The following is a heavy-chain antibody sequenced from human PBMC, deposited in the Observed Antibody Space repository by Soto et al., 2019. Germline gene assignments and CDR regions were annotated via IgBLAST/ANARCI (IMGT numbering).Heavy chain of an antibody. V-gene: IGHV4-59*08. CDR3: ARPHSGPYAFDV. CDR2: IYNGGNT. J-gene: IGHJ3*01. CDR1: GASISSYY. D-gene: IGHD2-15*01. Sequence: SETLSLTCTDSGASISSYYWSWIRQSPGKGLEWIGYIYNGGNTDYNPSLKSRVTISLGTAKNQFSLQLTSVTAADTAVYYCARPHSGPYAFDVWGQGTMVTVSS.